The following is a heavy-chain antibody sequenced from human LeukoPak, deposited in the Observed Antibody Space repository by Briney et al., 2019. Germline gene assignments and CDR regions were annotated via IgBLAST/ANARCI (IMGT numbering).Heavy chain of an antibody. CDR1: GFTFTSYW. Sequence: GGSLRLSCAASGFTFTSYWTSCVRQPPGKGMEWVANIKQDGREKYYVDSVQGRLTISRDNDKNSLYLQMISLRAEDTAVYYCARSKRQWLPQGYWGQGTLVTVSS. J-gene: IGHJ4*02. D-gene: IGHD6-19*01. CDR2: IKQDGREK. CDR3: ARSKRQWLPQGY. V-gene: IGHV3-7*01.